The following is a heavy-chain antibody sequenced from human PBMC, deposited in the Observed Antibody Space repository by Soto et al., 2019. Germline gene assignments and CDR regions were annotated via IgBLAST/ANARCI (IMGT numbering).Heavy chain of an antibody. J-gene: IGHJ4*02. CDR3: SRAPHYGDYRAYSY. CDR1: GFTFGDYA. V-gene: IGHV3-49*03. D-gene: IGHD4-17*01. CDR2: IRREAHGGTA. Sequence: GGSLRLSCTTSGFTFGDYAMSWFRQAPGNGLEWVGFIRREAHGGTAAYAASVKGRFSISRDDSKSIAYLQMNSLTAEDTGVYYCSRAPHYGDYRAYSYWGQGTLVTVSS.